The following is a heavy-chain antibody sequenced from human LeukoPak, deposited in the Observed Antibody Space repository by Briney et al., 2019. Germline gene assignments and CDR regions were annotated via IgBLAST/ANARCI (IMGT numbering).Heavy chain of an antibody. CDR1: GYTFTGYY. V-gene: IGHV1-2*02. CDR3: AREGGDGYTFDY. CDR2: INPNSGGT. J-gene: IGHJ4*02. D-gene: IGHD5-24*01. Sequence: ASVKVSCKASGYTFTGYYMHWVRQASGQGLEWMGWINPNSGGTNYAQKFQGRVTMARDTSISTAYMELSRLRSDDTAVYYCAREGGDGYTFDYWGQGTLVTVSS.